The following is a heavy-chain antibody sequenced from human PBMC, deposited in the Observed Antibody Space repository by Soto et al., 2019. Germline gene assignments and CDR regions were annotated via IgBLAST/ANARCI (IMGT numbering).Heavy chain of an antibody. CDR1: GGSISSYY. V-gene: IGHV4-59*01. CDR3: ARYKSNYYYGMDV. D-gene: IGHD1-20*01. Sequence: ETLSLTCTVSGGSISSYYWSWIRQPPGKGLEWIGYIYYSGSTNYNPSLKSRVTISVDTSKNQFSLKLSSVTAADTAVYYCARYKSNYYYGMDVWGQGTTVTVSS. CDR2: IYYSGST. J-gene: IGHJ6*02.